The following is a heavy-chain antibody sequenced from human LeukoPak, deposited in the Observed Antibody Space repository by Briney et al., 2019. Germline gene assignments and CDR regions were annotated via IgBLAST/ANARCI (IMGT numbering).Heavy chain of an antibody. V-gene: IGHV4-39*01. Sequence: SETLSLTCTVSGGSISSSRHYWGWICQPPGKGLLWIGSVYYSGSSYYNPSLKNRVTITLDTSKHQFSLRLTSVTAADTAVYYCARLFHYYDSSAYPTFDYWGLGTLVTVSS. CDR3: ARLFHYYDSSAYPTFDY. J-gene: IGHJ4*02. CDR2: VYYSGSS. CDR1: GGSISSSRHY. D-gene: IGHD3-22*01.